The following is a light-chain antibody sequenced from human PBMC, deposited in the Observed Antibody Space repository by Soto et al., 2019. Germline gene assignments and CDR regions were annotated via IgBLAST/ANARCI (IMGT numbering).Light chain of an antibody. J-gene: IGKJ1*01. CDR1: QSISSW. CDR3: QQYNSFPWT. CDR2: DAS. Sequence: DIQMTQSPPTLSASVGDRVTITCRASQSISSWLAWYQQKPGKAPKLLIRDASSLESGVPSRFSGSGSGTEFTLTITSLQPDDFATYYCQQYNSFPWTFGQGTKVEIK. V-gene: IGKV1-5*01.